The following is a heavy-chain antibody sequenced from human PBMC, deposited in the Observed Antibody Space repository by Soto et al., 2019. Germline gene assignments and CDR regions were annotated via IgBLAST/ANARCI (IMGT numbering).Heavy chain of an antibody. CDR3: AREVGMYSSSYHRMDV. Sequence: SETLSLTCAFYVVSFSGYYWSCIRHPPGKGLEWIGEINHSGSTNYNPSLKSRVTISVDTSKNQFSLKLSSVTAADTAVYYCAREVGMYSSSYHRMDVWGQGTTVTVSS. V-gene: IGHV4-34*01. CDR2: INHSGST. J-gene: IGHJ6*02. CDR1: VVSFSGYY. D-gene: IGHD6-6*01.